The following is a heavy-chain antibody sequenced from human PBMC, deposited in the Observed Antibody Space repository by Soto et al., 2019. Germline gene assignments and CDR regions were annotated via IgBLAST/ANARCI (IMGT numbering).Heavy chain of an antibody. CDR1: GFTFDDYA. Sequence: GGSLRLSCAASGFTFDDYAMTWVRQAPGKGLEWVSGINWNGGSAGYADSVKGRFTISRDNGKNSLYLQMTSLRFEDTALYHCARVKGGYDLGNYFDYWGQGTLVTVSS. CDR3: ARVKGGYDLGNYFDY. CDR2: INWNGGSA. J-gene: IGHJ4*02. V-gene: IGHV3-20*01. D-gene: IGHD5-12*01.